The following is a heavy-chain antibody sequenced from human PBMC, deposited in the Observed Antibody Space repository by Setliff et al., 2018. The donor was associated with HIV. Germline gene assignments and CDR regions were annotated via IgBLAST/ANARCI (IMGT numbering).Heavy chain of an antibody. CDR3: ARDLYAGRAFDI. CDR2: VYYTGNT. J-gene: IGHJ3*02. Sequence: LSLTCTVSGGSISGYYWGWIRQPPGKGLEWVGTVYYTGNTFYNPPLRNRVTISVDTSKNQFSLKVTSVTAADTAVYYCARDLYAGRAFDIWGQGTMVTVSS. V-gene: IGHV4-39*07. D-gene: IGHD4-17*01. CDR1: GGSISGYY.